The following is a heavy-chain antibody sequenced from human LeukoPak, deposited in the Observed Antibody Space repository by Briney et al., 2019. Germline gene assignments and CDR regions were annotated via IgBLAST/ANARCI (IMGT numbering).Heavy chain of an antibody. Sequence: RGSLRLSCAASGFTFSSYAMSWVRQAPGKGLEWVSAISGSGGSTYYADSVKGRFTISRDNSKNTLYLQMNSLRAEDTAVYYCASVATRPGYYFDYWGQGTLVTVSS. CDR3: ASVATRPGYYFDY. CDR1: GFTFSSYA. J-gene: IGHJ4*02. V-gene: IGHV3-23*01. D-gene: IGHD5-12*01. CDR2: ISGSGGST.